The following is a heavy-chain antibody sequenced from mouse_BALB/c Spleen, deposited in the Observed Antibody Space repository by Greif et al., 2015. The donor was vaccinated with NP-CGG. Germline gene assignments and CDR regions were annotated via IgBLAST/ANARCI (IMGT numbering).Heavy chain of an antibody. J-gene: IGHJ3*01. D-gene: IGHD1-1*02. V-gene: IGHV5-6-2*01. Sequence: EVKLMESGGGLVKLGGSLKLSCAASGFTFSSYYMSWVRQTPEKRLELVAAINSNGGSTYYPDTVKGRFTISRDNAKNALDLHRSSLKAEDTALYYCASTGDYGLFAYWGQGTLATVSA. CDR1: GFTFSSYY. CDR3: ASTGDYGLFAY. CDR2: INSNGGST.